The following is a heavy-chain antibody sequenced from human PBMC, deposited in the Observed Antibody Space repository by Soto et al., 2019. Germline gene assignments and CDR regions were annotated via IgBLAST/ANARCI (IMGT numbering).Heavy chain of an antibody. V-gene: IGHV4-39*01. Sequence: ETLSLTCTVSGGSISRSTYYWGWIRQPPGKGLEWIGSIYYSGSTYYRPSLKSRVTISVDTSKNQFSLKLSSVTAADTAVYYCARQVQAARRLGWFDPWGQGTLVTVSS. J-gene: IGHJ5*02. D-gene: IGHD2-15*01. CDR1: GGSISRSTYY. CDR2: IYYSGST. CDR3: ARQVQAARRLGWFDP.